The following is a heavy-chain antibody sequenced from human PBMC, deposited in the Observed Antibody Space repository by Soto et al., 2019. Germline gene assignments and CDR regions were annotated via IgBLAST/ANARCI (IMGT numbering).Heavy chain of an antibody. V-gene: IGHV4-59*08. D-gene: IGHD3-3*01. CDR1: GGSISSYD. J-gene: IGHJ3*02. Sequence: SETLSLTCTVSGGSISSYDWSWIRQPPGKGLEWIGYIYYSGSTNYNPSLKSRVTMSVDTSKNQVSLKLSSVTAADTAVYYFVNHGSGGRPFDTWGQGTRVTVS. CDR2: IYYSGST. CDR3: VNHGSGGRPFDT.